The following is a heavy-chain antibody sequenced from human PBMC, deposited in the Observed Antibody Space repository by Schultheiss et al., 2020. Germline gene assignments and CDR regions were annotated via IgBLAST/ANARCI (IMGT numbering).Heavy chain of an antibody. CDR1: GGSISSSSYY. CDR2: IYYSGST. J-gene: IGHJ3*02. V-gene: IGHV4-31*03. CDR3: ASSYDSSGYYEHDAFDI. Sequence: SATMSLTCTVSGGSISSSSYYWSWIRQHPGKGLEWIGYIYYSGSTYYNPSLKSRVTISVDTSKNQFSLKLSSVTAADTAVYYCASSYDSSGYYEHDAFDIWGPGTMVTVAS. D-gene: IGHD3-22*01.